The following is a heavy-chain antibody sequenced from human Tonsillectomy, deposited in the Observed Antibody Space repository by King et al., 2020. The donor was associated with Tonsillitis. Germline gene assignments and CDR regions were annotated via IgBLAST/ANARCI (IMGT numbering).Heavy chain of an antibody. CDR1: GYTFTSYG. CDR3: ARDYDDFWSGSGGWFDP. CDR2: ISAYNGNT. Sequence: QLVQSGAEVKKPGASVKVSCKASGYTFTSYGISWVRQAPGQGLEWMGWISAYNGNTNYAQKLQVRVTMTTDTSTSTAYMELRCLRSDDTAVYYCARDYDDFWSGSGGWFDPWGQGTLVTVSS. D-gene: IGHD3-3*01. J-gene: IGHJ5*02. V-gene: IGHV1-18*01.